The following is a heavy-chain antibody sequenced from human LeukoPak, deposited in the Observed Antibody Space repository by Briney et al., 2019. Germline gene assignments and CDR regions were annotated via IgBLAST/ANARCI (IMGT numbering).Heavy chain of an antibody. CDR2: INPNSGGT. V-gene: IGHV1-2*02. CDR3: ARVFRRWGAAEYFQH. Sequence: ASVKVSCKASGYTFTGYYMHWVRQAPGQGLEWMGWINPNSGGTNYAQKFQGRVTMTRDTSISTAYMELSRLRSDDTAVYYCARVFRRWGAAEYFQHWGQGTLVTVSS. D-gene: IGHD1-26*01. CDR1: GYTFTGYY. J-gene: IGHJ1*01.